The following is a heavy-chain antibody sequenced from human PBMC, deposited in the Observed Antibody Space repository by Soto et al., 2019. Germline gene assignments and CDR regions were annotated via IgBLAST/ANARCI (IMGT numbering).Heavy chain of an antibody. CDR2: IYDSGSP. J-gene: IGHJ2*01. D-gene: IGHD2-15*01. CDR1: GASINSGNYY. Sequence: QVQLQESGPGLVKPSQTLSLTCSVSGASINSGNYYWSWIRQHPGRGLEWIAYIYDSGSPYYNPSLKSRGIISADTSKNQVSLKLSSVTGADTAVYYCARGIRIGDRRIWYFDLWGRGTLVNVSS. V-gene: IGHV4-31*03. CDR3: ARGIRIGDRRIWYFDL.